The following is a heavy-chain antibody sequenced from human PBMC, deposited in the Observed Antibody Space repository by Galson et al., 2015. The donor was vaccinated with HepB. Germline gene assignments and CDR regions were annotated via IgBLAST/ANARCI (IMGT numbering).Heavy chain of an antibody. J-gene: IGHJ3*02. Sequence: SCKASGYTFTSYGISWVRQAPGQGLEWMGWISAYNGNTNYAQKLQGRVTMTTDTSTSTAYMELRSLRSDDTAVYYCARSDIQLWLGDAFDIWGQGTMVTVSS. CDR1: GYTFTSYG. CDR2: ISAYNGNT. V-gene: IGHV1-18*01. D-gene: IGHD5-18*01. CDR3: ARSDIQLWLGDAFDI.